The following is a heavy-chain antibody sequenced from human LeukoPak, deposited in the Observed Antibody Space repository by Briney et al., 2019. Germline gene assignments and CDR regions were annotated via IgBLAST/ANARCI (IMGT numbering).Heavy chain of an antibody. Sequence: GGSLRLSCAASGFTFNSYAMSWVRQAPGKGLEWVSTISGGADNTYYADSVEGRFTISRDNSKNTLYLQMNSLRAEDTAVYYCAKAQPPAPIEYYYCYMDVWGKGTTVTVSS. CDR1: GFTFNSYA. CDR2: ISGGADNT. J-gene: IGHJ6*03. D-gene: IGHD2-2*02. CDR3: AKAQPPAPIEYYYCYMDV. V-gene: IGHV3-23*01.